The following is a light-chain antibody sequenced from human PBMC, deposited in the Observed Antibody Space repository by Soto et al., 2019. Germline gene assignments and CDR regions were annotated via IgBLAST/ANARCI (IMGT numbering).Light chain of an antibody. J-gene: IGKJ1*01. CDR1: QSVSSNY. V-gene: IGKV3-20*01. CDR3: QQYGRSPT. CDR2: DAS. Sequence: NVFNQSLYTLSLSTGERATLPCRASQSVSSNYLAWYQQKLGQAPRLLIYDASRRATGIPDRFSGSGSGTDFTLTISRLEPEDFVVYYCQQYGRSPTFGQGTKVDIK.